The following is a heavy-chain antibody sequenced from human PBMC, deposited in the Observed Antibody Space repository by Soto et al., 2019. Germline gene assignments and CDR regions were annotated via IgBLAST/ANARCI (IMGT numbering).Heavy chain of an antibody. CDR2: ISSDGRNK. Sequence: QVQLVESGGGVVQPGGSLRLSCAASGFTFSSFALHWVRQAPGKGLEWVAVISSDGRNKYYADSVKGRFTISRDASMNTLYLQMNSLRAEDTAVYYCAKDGGPLVVVVAALSYWGQGTLVTVSS. D-gene: IGHD2-15*01. CDR3: AKDGGPLVVVVAALSY. CDR1: GFTFSSFA. J-gene: IGHJ4*02. V-gene: IGHV3-30*18.